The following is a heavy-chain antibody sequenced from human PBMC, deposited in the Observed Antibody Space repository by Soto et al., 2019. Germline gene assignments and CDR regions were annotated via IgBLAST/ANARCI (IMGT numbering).Heavy chain of an antibody. CDR3: ARDALWFGELPRYYYMDV. Sequence: EVQLVESGGGLVKPGGSLRLSCAASGFTFSSYSMNWVRQAPGKGLEWVSSISSSSSYIYYADSVKGRFTISRDNAKNALFLQMNSLRAEDTAVYYCARDALWFGELPRYYYMDVWGKGTTVTVSS. CDR1: GFTFSSYS. V-gene: IGHV3-21*01. CDR2: ISSSSSYI. J-gene: IGHJ6*03. D-gene: IGHD3-10*01.